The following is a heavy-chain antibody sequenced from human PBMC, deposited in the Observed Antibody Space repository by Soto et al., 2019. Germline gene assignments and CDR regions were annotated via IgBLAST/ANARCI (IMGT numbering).Heavy chain of an antibody. V-gene: IGHV1-69*08. CDR1: GGTFSSYT. Sequence: QVQLVQSGAEVKKPGSSVKVSCKASGGTFSSYTISWVRQAPGQGLEWMGRIIPILGIANYAQKFQGRVTITADKATRTAYMELSSLRYEDTAVYYCARDRGSGNGMDVWGQGTTVTVSS. D-gene: IGHD1-26*01. J-gene: IGHJ6*02. CDR3: ARDRGSGNGMDV. CDR2: IIPILGIA.